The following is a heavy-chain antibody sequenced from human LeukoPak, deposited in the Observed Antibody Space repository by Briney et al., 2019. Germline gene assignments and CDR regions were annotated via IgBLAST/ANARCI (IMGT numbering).Heavy chain of an antibody. Sequence: GGSLRLSCVASGFTFSSNWMNWVRQVPGKGLEWVGNINQDGSVKHSVDSVKGRFTISRDNAKNLMYLQMNSLRVDDTAVYYCARDRGSTGGFDFWGQGTTVTVSS. V-gene: IGHV3-7*01. J-gene: IGHJ3*01. CDR2: INQDGSVK. CDR3: ARDRGSTGGFDF. D-gene: IGHD2-2*01. CDR1: GFTFSSNW.